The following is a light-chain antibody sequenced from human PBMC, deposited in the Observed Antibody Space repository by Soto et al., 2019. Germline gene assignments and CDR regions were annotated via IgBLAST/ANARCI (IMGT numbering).Light chain of an antibody. J-gene: IGKJ2*01. CDR2: GAS. CDR1: QRVSSN. Sequence: EIVMTQSPATLSVSPGERATLSCRASQRVSSNLAWYQQKPGQAPRLLIYGASTRATGIPARFSGSGSGTELTLTISSLQSEDFAVYYCQQYNNWPPEYTFGQGTKLEIK. V-gene: IGKV3-15*01. CDR3: QQYNNWPPEYT.